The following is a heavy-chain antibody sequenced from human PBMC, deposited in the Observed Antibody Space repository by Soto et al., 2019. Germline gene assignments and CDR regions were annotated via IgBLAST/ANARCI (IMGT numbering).Heavy chain of an antibody. Sequence: SETLSLTCTVSGGSISNYYCSWIRQPPGKGLDWIGYIYYSGSANYNPSLKSRVTISVDTSKNQFSLKLSSLTAADTAVYYCARAGAATLSDFWGQGTLVTVSS. CDR2: IYYSGSA. CDR1: GGSISNYY. J-gene: IGHJ4*02. D-gene: IGHD2-15*01. V-gene: IGHV4-59*01. CDR3: ARAGAATLSDF.